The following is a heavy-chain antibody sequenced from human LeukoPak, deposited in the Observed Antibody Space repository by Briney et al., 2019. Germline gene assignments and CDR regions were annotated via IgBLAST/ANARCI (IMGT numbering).Heavy chain of an antibody. D-gene: IGHD3-10*01. Sequence: PGGSLRLSCAASRFTLSTYWMSWVRQAPGKGLEWVAHIKQDGSQEYYVDSVKGRFTISRDNAKNSLYLQMNSLRAEDTAVYYCAREDTRITMVRRVYGDNWFDPWGQGTLVTVSS. CDR1: RFTLSTYW. CDR2: IKQDGSQE. V-gene: IGHV3-7*01. J-gene: IGHJ5*02. CDR3: AREDTRITMVRRVYGDNWFDP.